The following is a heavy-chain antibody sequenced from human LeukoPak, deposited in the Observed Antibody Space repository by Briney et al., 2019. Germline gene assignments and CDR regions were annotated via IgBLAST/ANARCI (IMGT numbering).Heavy chain of an antibody. J-gene: IGHJ6*02. Sequence: GGSLRLSCSASGFPFSSYAMHWVRQAPGKGLEYVSAISDSGGSTYYADSVKGRFTISRDNSKNTLYLQMSSLSAEDTAVYFCVRGYSFGPYGMDVWGQGTTVTVSS. D-gene: IGHD2-15*01. CDR2: ISDSGGST. V-gene: IGHV3-64D*09. CDR1: GFPFSSYA. CDR3: VRGYSFGPYGMDV.